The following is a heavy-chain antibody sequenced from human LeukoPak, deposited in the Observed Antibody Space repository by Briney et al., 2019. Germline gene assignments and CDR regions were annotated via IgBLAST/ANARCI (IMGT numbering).Heavy chain of an antibody. CDR3: ARNRDGYNSFDY. V-gene: IGHV4-31*03. J-gene: IGHJ4*02. D-gene: IGHD5-24*01. CDR2: IYYSGSS. CDR1: GGSINNGGYY. Sequence: KPSETLSLTCTVSGGSINNGGYYWSWIHQHPGKGLEWIGYIYYSGSSYYNPSLRSRVTISVDTSKNHFSLKLSSVTAADTAVYYCARNRDGYNSFDYWGQGTLVTVSS.